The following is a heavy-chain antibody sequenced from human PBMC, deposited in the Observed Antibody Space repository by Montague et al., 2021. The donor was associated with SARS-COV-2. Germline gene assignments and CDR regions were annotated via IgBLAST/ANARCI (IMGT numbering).Heavy chain of an antibody. V-gene: IGHV4-34*01. Sequence: SETLSLTCAVYGGSFSNYYWTWIRQLPGKGLEWIGEINHSGSTNYNPSPKSRGTISIDTSKNQLSLKLRSVTAADTAVYFCARGGIGARRHYFDYWGQGTLVTVSS. J-gene: IGHJ4*02. CDR1: GGSFSNYY. CDR3: ARGGIGARRHYFDY. CDR2: INHSGST. D-gene: IGHD6-6*01.